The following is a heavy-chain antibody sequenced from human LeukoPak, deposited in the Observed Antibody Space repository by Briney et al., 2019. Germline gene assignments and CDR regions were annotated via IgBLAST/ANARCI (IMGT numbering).Heavy chain of an antibody. V-gene: IGHV3-30*18. CDR2: ISYDGSNK. J-gene: IGHJ4*02. Sequence: GGSLRLSCVASGFTFSSYGMHWVRQAPGKGLEWVAVISYDGSNKYYADSVKGRFAISRDNSKNTLYLQMNSLRAEDTAVYYCAKDQRGYSYGPTYWGQGTLVTVSS. D-gene: IGHD5-18*01. CDR3: AKDQRGYSYGPTY. CDR1: GFTFSSYG.